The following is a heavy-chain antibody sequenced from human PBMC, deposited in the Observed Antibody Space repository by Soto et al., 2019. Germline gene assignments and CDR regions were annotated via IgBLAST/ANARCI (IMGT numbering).Heavy chain of an antibody. CDR1: GFTFRNYG. V-gene: IGHV3-23*01. Sequence: VGSLRLSCAASGFTFRNYGMSWVRQAPGKGLEWVSGVSDSCASTYYADSVTGGFTISRDNSKNTLYLQMNSLRSEDTAIYYCARDVSTTVVTSSFYWGQRALVTVSS. D-gene: IGHD4-17*01. CDR3: ARDVSTTVVTSSFY. J-gene: IGHJ4*02. CDR2: VSDSCAST.